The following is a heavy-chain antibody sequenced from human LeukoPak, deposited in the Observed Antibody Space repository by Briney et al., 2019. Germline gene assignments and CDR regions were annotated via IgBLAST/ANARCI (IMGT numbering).Heavy chain of an antibody. CDR2: ISAYNGNT. V-gene: IGHV1-18*01. J-gene: IGHJ4*02. CDR1: GYTFTSYG. D-gene: IGHD6-6*01. CDR3: ARDLRVYSSSSALAY. Sequence: GASVKVSCKASGYTFTSYGISRVRQAPGQGLEWMGWISAYNGNTNYAQKLQGRVTMTTDTSTSTAYMELRSLRSDDTAVYYCARDLRVYSSSSALAYWGQGTLVTVSS.